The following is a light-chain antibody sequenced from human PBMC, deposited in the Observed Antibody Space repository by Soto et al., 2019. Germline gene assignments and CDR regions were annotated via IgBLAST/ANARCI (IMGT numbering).Light chain of an antibody. Sequence: DIQLTQSPSSLSASVGDRVSISCRASQSISNYLNWYQQKPGKAPKVLIFAASRLQSGVPSRFSGSGSGTDFTLTISSLQPEDFATYYCQQSYTTPSFGGGTKVDIK. CDR2: AAS. V-gene: IGKV1-39*01. CDR1: QSISNY. CDR3: QQSYTTPS. J-gene: IGKJ4*01.